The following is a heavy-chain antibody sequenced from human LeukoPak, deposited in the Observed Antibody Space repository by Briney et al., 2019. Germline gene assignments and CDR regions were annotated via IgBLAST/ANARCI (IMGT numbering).Heavy chain of an antibody. Sequence: TSETLSLTCAVYGGSFSGYYWSWIRQPPGKGLEWIGEINHSGSTNYNPSLKSRVTISVDTSKNQFSLKLSSVTAADTAVYYCAREEVSNYDCWSGYRVGYYYYMDVWGKGTTVTVSS. D-gene: IGHD3-3*01. J-gene: IGHJ6*03. CDR3: AREEVSNYDCWSGYRVGYYYYMDV. CDR1: GGSFSGYY. V-gene: IGHV4-34*01. CDR2: INHSGST.